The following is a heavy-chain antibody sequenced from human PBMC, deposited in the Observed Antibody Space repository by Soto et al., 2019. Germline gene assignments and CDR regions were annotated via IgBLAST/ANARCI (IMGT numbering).Heavy chain of an antibody. CDR2: IIAGNGNT. CDR1: GYTFTSYY. Sequence: ASVKVSCKASGYTFTSYYINWVRQAPGQGREWMGWIIAGNGNTKYSQKFQGRVTITRDTSASTAYMELSSLRSEDTAVYYCARDLMGGSGSYLGYYYYGMDVWGQGTTVTVSS. CDR3: ARDLMGGSGSYLGYYYYGMDV. V-gene: IGHV1-3*01. J-gene: IGHJ6*02. D-gene: IGHD3-10*01.